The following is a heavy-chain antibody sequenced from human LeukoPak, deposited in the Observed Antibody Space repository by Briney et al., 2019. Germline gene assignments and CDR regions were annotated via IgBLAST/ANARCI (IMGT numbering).Heavy chain of an antibody. CDR3: ASHQLVATIIRSEYGMDV. D-gene: IGHD5-12*01. CDR1: GYTFTSYD. V-gene: IGHV1-8*01. J-gene: IGHJ6*02. Sequence: ASVKVSCKASGYTFTSYDINWVRQATGQGLEWMGWMNPNSGNTGYAQKFQGRVTMTRNTSISTAYMELSSLRSEDTAVYYCASHQLVATIIRSEYGMDVWGQGTTVTVSS. CDR2: MNPNSGNT.